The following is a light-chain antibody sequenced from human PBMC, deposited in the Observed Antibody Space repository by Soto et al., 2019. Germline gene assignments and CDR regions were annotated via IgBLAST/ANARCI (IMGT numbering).Light chain of an antibody. Sequence: EIVLTQTPGTLSLSLGERATLSCSASQSVSTKYVAWYQQKPGQAPSLLIYGTSNRAADVPDRFSGTGSGTDFSLTISRLEPEDFAVYYCQHYGSSPPDTFGQGTKLEI. V-gene: IGKV3-20*01. CDR2: GTS. CDR1: QSVSTKY. CDR3: QHYGSSPPDT. J-gene: IGKJ2*01.